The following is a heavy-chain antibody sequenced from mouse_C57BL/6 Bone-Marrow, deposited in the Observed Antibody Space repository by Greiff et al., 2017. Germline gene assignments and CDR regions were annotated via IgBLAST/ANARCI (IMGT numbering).Heavy chain of an antibody. CDR1: GYTFTSYW. J-gene: IGHJ1*03. V-gene: IGHV1-5*01. CDR2: IYPGNSGT. CDR3: TRQEGFDD. Sequence: EVQLQQPGTVLVRPGASVKMSCKTSGYTFTSYWMHWVKQRPGQGLEWIGAIYPGNSGTSYNQKFKGKAKLTAGTSANTAYMELSSLTNEDSAVYYCTRQEGFDDWGTGTTVTVSS.